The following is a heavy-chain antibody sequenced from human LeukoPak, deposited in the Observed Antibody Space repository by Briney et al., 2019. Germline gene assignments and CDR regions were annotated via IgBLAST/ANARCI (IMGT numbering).Heavy chain of an antibody. CDR2: ISSDGSGK. Sequence: GGSLRLSCAASGFTFSGYGMHWVRQAPGEGLEWVAVISSDGSGKNHADSVKGRFTISRDNSKNTLYLRMNSLRADDTAVYYCAKEVADFDGFDIWGQGTMVTVSS. D-gene: IGHD2-21*02. V-gene: IGHV3-30*18. CDR1: GFTFSGYG. CDR3: AKEVADFDGFDI. J-gene: IGHJ3*02.